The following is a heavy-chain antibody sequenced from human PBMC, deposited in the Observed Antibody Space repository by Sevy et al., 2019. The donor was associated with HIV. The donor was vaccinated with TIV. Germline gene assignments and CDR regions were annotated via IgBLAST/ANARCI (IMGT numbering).Heavy chain of an antibody. D-gene: IGHD3-22*01. V-gene: IGHV3-48*02. Sequence: GGSLRLSCAASGFTFSSYSMNWVRQAPGKGLEWVSYISSSSSTIYYADSVKGGFTISRDNAKNSLYLQMNSLRDEGTAVYYCASDHNPYYYDSSGYYGYWGQGTLVTVSS. J-gene: IGHJ4*02. CDR3: ASDHNPYYYDSSGYYGY. CDR1: GFTFSSYS. CDR2: ISSSSSTI.